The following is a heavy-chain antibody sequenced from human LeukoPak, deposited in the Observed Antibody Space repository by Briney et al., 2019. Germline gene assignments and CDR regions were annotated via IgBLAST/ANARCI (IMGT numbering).Heavy chain of an antibody. CDR2: ISSSSSYT. CDR1: GFTFSSYS. Sequence: GGSLRLSCAASGFTFSSYSMNWVRQAPGKGLEWVSSISSSSSYTYYADSVKGRFTISRDNAKNSLYLQMNSLRAEDTAVYYCASAIRLRDYWGQGTLVTVSS. D-gene: IGHD3-3*01. CDR3: ASAIRLRDY. V-gene: IGHV3-21*01. J-gene: IGHJ4*02.